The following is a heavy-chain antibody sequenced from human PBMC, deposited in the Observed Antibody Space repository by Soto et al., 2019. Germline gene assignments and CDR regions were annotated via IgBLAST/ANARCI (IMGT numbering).Heavy chain of an antibody. Sequence: SETLSLTCAVYCGSFSGYYWSWIRQPPGKGLEWIGEINHSGSTNYNPSLKSRVTISVDTHKNQFSLKLSSVTAADTAVYYCAVIRRNVDTAMVTSFSYYGMDVWGQGTTVTVSS. CDR1: CGSFSGYY. D-gene: IGHD5-18*01. CDR3: AVIRRNVDTAMVTSFSYYGMDV. J-gene: IGHJ6*02. CDR2: INHSGST. V-gene: IGHV4-34*01.